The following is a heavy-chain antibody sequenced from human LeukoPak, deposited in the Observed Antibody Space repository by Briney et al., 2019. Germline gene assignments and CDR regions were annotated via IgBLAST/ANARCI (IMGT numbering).Heavy chain of an antibody. CDR1: GGTFSSYA. V-gene: IGHV1-69*13. J-gene: IGHJ4*02. D-gene: IGHD2-15*01. CDR3: AREGGYCSGGSCYLDY. CDR2: IIPIFGTA. Sequence: ASVKVSCKASGGTFSSYAISWVRQAPGQGLEWMGGIIPIFGTANYAQKFQGRVTITADESTSTAYMELSSLRSEDTAVYYCAREGGYCSGGSCYLDYWSQGTLVTVSS.